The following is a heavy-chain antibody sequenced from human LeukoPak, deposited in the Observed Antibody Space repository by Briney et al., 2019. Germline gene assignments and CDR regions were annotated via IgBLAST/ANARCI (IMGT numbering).Heavy chain of an antibody. D-gene: IGHD6-13*01. CDR1: GFPFSSYP. Sequence: GRSLRLSCVASGFPFSSYPFHWVRQAPGKGLEWVALLSYDGSIKHYADSVKGRFTLSRDNSKSSVYLQMDSLKADDTAVYYCARGVSTWYRIDYWGQGTLVTVSS. V-gene: IGHV3-30*01. CDR2: LSYDGSIK. J-gene: IGHJ4*02. CDR3: ARGVSTWYRIDY.